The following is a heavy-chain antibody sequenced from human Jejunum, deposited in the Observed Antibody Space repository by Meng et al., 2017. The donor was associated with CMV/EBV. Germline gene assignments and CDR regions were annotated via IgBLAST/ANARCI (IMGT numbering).Heavy chain of an antibody. Sequence: YSFANYGRTWVRQAPGQGLEWMGWISPYNGNTNYAQSLQGRVTMTTDRYTNAAFMELRSLTSDDTAVYYCARGPYDFWSRQYFGMDVWGQGTTVTVSS. CDR1: YSFANYG. CDR3: ARGPYDFWSRQYFGMDV. J-gene: IGHJ6*02. V-gene: IGHV1-18*01. CDR2: ISPYNGNT. D-gene: IGHD3-3*01.